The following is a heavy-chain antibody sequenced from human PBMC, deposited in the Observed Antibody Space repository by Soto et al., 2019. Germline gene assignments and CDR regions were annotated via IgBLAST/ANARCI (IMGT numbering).Heavy chain of an antibody. V-gene: IGHV1-46*01. D-gene: IGHD3-22*01. CDR3: ARDYDSSGYYYYYGMDV. J-gene: IGHJ6*02. CDR1: GYTFTSYY. CDR2: INPSGGST. Sequence: ASVKVSCKASGYTFTSYYMHWVRQAPGQGLEWMGIINPSGGSTSYAQKFQGRVTMTRDTSTSTVYMELSSLRSEDTAVYYCARDYDSSGYYYYYGMDVCGQGTTVTVYS.